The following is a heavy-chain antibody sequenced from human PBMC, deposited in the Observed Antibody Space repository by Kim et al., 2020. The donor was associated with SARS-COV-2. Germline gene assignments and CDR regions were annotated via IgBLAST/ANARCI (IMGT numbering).Heavy chain of an antibody. D-gene: IGHD3-10*01. CDR2: NYYSGST. Sequence: SETLSLTCTVSGGSISSGDYYWSWIRQPPGKGLEGIGYNYYSGSTYSTLTRKSRVTIEADKTKNYLTLRPRSAAATAAAYYSSGGTERGSCGGWFDPGG. J-gene: IGHJ5*02. CDR1: GGSISSGDYY. V-gene: IGHV4-30-4*01. CDR3: GGTERGSCGGWFDP.